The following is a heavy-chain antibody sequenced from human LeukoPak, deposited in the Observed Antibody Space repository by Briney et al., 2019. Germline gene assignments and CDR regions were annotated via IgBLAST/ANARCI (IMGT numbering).Heavy chain of an antibody. CDR1: GFTFSSYG. D-gene: IGHD6-19*01. CDR2: IYHSGST. J-gene: IGHJ5*02. CDR3: ARDFPEIAVAGS. V-gene: IGHV4-4*02. Sequence: GSLRLSCAASGFTFSSYGMHWVRQAPGKGLEWIGEIYHSGSTNYNPSLKSRVTISVDKSKNQFSLKLSSVTAADTAVYYCARDFPEIAVAGSWGQGTLVTVSS.